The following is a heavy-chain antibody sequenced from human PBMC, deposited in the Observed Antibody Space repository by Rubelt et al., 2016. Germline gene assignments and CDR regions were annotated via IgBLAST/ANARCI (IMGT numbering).Heavy chain of an antibody. V-gene: IGHV1-3*01. CDR2: IDAGNGDT. CDR1: GYPFATYA. D-gene: IGHD4-17*01. Sequence: QVQLVQSGAEVKRPGASVKVSCKASGYPFATYAMHWVRQAPGKRLEWMGRIDAGNGDTKYAINLQGRVTFTRDTSASTAYMELSSLRSEDSAVYYCARCALPAVTTAYYYYALDVWGQGTTVTVSS. CDR3: ARCALPAVTTAYYYYALDV. J-gene: IGHJ6*02.